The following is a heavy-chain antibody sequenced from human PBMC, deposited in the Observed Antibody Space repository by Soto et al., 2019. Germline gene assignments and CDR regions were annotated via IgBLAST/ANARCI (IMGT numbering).Heavy chain of an antibody. J-gene: IGHJ3*02. Sequence: EVQLVESGGGLVQPGRSLRLSCAASGFTFDDYAMHWVRQAPGKGLEWVSGISWNSGSIGYAGSVKGRFTISRDNAKNSLYLQMNSLRAEDTALYYCAKDMSGWSDAFDIWGQGTMVTVSS. CDR3: AKDMSGWSDAFDI. CDR1: GFTFDDYA. CDR2: ISWNSGSI. D-gene: IGHD6-19*01. V-gene: IGHV3-9*01.